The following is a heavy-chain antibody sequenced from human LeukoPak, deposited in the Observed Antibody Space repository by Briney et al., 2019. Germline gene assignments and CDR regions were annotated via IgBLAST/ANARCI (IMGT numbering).Heavy chain of an antibody. CDR3: ARQDYGGYGHHTDY. CDR1: RGTFSSYA. V-gene: IGHV1-69*13. CDR2: IIPIFGTA. Sequence: EASVKVSCKAFRGTFSSYAISWVRQAPGQGLEWMGGIIPIFGTANYAPKSQGRVTITAHESTPTAHIALSSPLSEDTAVDYCARQDYGGYGHHTDYWGQGTLVTVSS. J-gene: IGHJ4*02. D-gene: IGHD5-12*01.